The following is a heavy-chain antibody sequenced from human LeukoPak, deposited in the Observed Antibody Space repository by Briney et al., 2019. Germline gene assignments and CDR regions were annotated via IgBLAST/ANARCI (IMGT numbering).Heavy chain of an antibody. CDR2: ISAYNGNT. V-gene: IGHV1-18*01. CDR3: ARVHWELPILDY. J-gene: IGHJ4*02. CDR1: GYTFTSYA. D-gene: IGHD1-26*01. Sequence: ASVKVSCKASGYTFTSYAMNWVRQAPGQGLEWMGWISAYNGNTNYAQKLQGRVTMTTDTSTSTAYMELRSLRSDDTAVYYCARVHWELPILDYWGQGTLVTVSS.